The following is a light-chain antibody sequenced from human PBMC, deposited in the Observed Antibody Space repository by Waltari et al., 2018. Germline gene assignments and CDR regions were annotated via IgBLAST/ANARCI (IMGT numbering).Light chain of an antibody. V-gene: IGLV1-44*01. CDR3: AAWDDSLNGQV. Sequence: QSVLTQPPSASGTPGQRVTISCAGGSSNIGSNTVNWYQHLPGTAPKLLIYNDNRRPSGVPYRFSGSKSGTSASLAISGLQSEDEVDYYCAAWDDSLNGQVFGGGTKLTVL. J-gene: IGLJ3*02. CDR1: SSNIGSNT. CDR2: NDN.